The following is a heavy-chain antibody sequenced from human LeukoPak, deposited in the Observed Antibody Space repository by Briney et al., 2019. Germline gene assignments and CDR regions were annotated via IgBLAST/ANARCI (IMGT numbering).Heavy chain of an antibody. CDR1: GFTFSSFA. V-gene: IGHV3-21*01. D-gene: IGHD1-7*01. CDR2: ISSSSSDI. Sequence: GGSRRLSCQASGFTFSSFARTWFGKAQGKGREWVSSISSSSSDIYYADSVKGRFTISRDNAKNSVYLQMNSLRAEDTAVYYCARDVTGTTFDPWGQGTLVTVSS. J-gene: IGHJ5*02. CDR3: ARDVTGTTFDP.